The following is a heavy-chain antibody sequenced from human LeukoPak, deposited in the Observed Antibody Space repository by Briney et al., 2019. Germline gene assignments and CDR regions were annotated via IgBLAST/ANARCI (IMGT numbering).Heavy chain of an antibody. CDR2: IIPIFGTA. CDR1: GYTFTSYG. J-gene: IGHJ4*02. Sequence: GASVKVSCKASGYTFTSYGISWVRQAPGQGLEWMGGIIPIFGTANYAQKFQGRVTITADESTSTAYMELSSLRSEDTAVYYCARGRDDNWNYVLYWGQGTLVTVSS. D-gene: IGHD1-7*01. CDR3: ARGRDDNWNYVLY. V-gene: IGHV1-69*13.